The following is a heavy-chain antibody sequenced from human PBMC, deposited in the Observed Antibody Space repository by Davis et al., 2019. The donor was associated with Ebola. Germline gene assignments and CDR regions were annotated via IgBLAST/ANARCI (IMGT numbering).Heavy chain of an antibody. CDR1: GGSFSGYY. V-gene: IGHV4-34*01. Sequence: MPSETLSLTCAVYGGSFSGYYWSWIRQPPGKGLEWIGEINHSGSTNYNPSLKSRVTISVDTSKNQFSLKLSSVTAADTAVYYCARERGYCSGGSCYSGHFDYWGQGTLVTVSS. D-gene: IGHD2-15*01. J-gene: IGHJ4*02. CDR2: INHSGST. CDR3: ARERGYCSGGSCYSGHFDY.